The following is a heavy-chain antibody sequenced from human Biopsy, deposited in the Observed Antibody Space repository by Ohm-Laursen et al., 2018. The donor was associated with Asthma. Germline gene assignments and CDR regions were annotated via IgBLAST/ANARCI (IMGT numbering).Heavy chain of an antibody. CDR3: ARRGITGTTLDY. Sequence: ASVKVSCNVSGYTFTSYYMHWVRQAPGQGLEWMGIINPSGGSTSYAQKFQGRVTMTRDTSTSTVYMELSILRSEDTAVYYCARRGITGTTLDYWGQGTLVTVSS. V-gene: IGHV1-46*01. CDR2: INPSGGST. D-gene: IGHD1-7*01. CDR1: GYTFTSYY. J-gene: IGHJ4*02.